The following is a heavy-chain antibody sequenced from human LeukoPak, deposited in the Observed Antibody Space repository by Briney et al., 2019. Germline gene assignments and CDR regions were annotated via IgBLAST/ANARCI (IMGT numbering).Heavy chain of an antibody. Sequence: ASVKVSCKASGYTFTSYGISRVRQAPGQGLEWMGWISAYNGNTNYAQKLQGRVTMTTDTSTSTAYMELRSLRSDDTAVYYCARDFFGYCSSTSCYDQYYYYGMDVWGQGTTVTVSS. CDR3: ARDFFGYCSSTSCYDQYYYYGMDV. CDR2: ISAYNGNT. D-gene: IGHD2-2*01. J-gene: IGHJ6*02. CDR1: GYTFTSYG. V-gene: IGHV1-18*01.